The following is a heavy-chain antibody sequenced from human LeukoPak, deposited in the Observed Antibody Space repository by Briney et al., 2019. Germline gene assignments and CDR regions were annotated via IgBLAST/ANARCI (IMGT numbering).Heavy chain of an antibody. Sequence: GGSLRLSRAASGFTFSNYAIHWVRQAPGKGLEWVAVISYDGSNKYYADSVKGRFTISRDNAKNTLYLQMNSLRAEDTAVYYCARDPRGLRGVLYYFDYWGQGTLVTVSS. CDR3: ARDPRGLRGVLYYFDY. CDR2: ISYDGSNK. J-gene: IGHJ4*02. D-gene: IGHD3-10*01. CDR1: GFTFSNYA. V-gene: IGHV3-30-3*01.